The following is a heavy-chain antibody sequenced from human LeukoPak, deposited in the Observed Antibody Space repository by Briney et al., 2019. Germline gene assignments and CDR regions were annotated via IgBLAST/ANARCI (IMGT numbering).Heavy chain of an antibody. D-gene: IGHD6-13*01. V-gene: IGHV3-74*01. CDR3: ARVGTGPPHSSHYGMDV. Sequence: PGGSLRLSCAASGFTFSSYWMHWVRQAPGKGLVWVSRINSDGSSTSYADSVKCRFTISRDNAKNTLYLQMNSLRAEDTAVYYCARVGTGPPHSSHYGMDVWGQGTTVTVSS. J-gene: IGHJ6*02. CDR2: INSDGSST. CDR1: GFTFSSYW.